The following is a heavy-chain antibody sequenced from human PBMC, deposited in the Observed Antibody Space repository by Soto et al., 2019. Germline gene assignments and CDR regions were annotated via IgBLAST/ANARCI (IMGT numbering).Heavy chain of an antibody. CDR3: AKTPGPSGGPYPFDY. V-gene: IGHV3-53*05. CDR1: GFTVSSNY. Sequence: GSLRLSCAASGFTVSSNYMSWVRQAPGKGLEWVSVIYSGGSTYYADSVKGRFTISRDNSKNTLYLQMNSLRAEDTAVYYCAKTPGPSGGPYPFDYWGQGTLVTVSS. CDR2: IYSGGST. D-gene: IGHD2-21*01. J-gene: IGHJ4*02.